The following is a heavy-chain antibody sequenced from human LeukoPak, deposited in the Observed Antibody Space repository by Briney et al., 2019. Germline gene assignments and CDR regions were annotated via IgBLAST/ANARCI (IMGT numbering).Heavy chain of an antibody. D-gene: IGHD1-1*01. CDR2: IIPIFGTA. V-gene: IGHV1-69*06. CDR3: AREELSPYYFDY. Sequence: RASVKVSCKASGYTFTSYGISLVRQAPGQGLEWMGGIIPIFGTANYAQKFQGRVTITADKSTSTAYMELSSLRSEDTAVYYCAREELSPYYFDYWGQGTLVTVSS. J-gene: IGHJ4*02. CDR1: GYTFTSYG.